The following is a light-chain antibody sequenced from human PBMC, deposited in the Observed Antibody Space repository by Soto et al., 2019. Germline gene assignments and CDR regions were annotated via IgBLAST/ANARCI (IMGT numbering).Light chain of an antibody. Sequence: DMQMTQSPSSLSASVGDRVTITCRPSQTIDNYLNWYQHKPGKAPKLLIDGASTLESGVSSRFTGSASGTDFTLISDNLQAEDFATYYCQQTYTIPFAFGQGTKLEI. V-gene: IGKV1-39*01. CDR2: GAS. J-gene: IGKJ2*01. CDR3: QQTYTIPFA. CDR1: QTIDNY.